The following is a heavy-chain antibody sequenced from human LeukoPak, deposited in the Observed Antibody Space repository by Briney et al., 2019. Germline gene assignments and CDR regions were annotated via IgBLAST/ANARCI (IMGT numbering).Heavy chain of an antibody. CDR2: INQDGSEK. V-gene: IGHV3-7*01. CDR1: GFTFSNYW. CDR3: AREFYDSSGYPTELDY. D-gene: IGHD3-22*01. Sequence: PGGSLRLSCAASGFTFSNYWMGWVRRAPGRGLEWVANINQDGSEKYYVDSVKGRFTISRDNAKNSLYLQMNSLRAEDTAVYYCAREFYDSSGYPTELDYWGQGTLVTVSS. J-gene: IGHJ4*02.